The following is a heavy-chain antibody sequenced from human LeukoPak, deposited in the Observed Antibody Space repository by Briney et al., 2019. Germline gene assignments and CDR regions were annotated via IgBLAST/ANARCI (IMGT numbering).Heavy chain of an antibody. CDR2: ISAYNGNT. V-gene: IGHV1-18*01. J-gene: IGHJ6*02. D-gene: IGHD3-3*01. Sequence: SSVKVSCQASGYTFPSYAISWVRQAAGQGREWLGWISAYNGNTNYAQKLQGRVTMTTDTSTSTAYMELRSLRSDDTAVYYCARDMARFLEWLVPSNYYYGMDVWGQGTTVTVSS. CDR1: GYTFPSYA. CDR3: ARDMARFLEWLVPSNYYYGMDV.